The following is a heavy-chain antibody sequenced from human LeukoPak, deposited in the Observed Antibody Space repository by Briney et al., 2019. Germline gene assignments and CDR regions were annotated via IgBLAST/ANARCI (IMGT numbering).Heavy chain of an antibody. V-gene: IGHV3-23*01. J-gene: IGHJ4*02. CDR1: GFTFNSYA. CDR3: AKVSGGGKLIVVVITLFDY. Sequence: GGSLRLSCAASGFTFNSYAMSWVRQAPGKGLEWVSAISGSGGSTYYADSVKGRFTISRDNSKNTLYLQMNSLRAEDTAVYYCAKVSGGGKLIVVVITLFDYWGQGTLVTVSS. D-gene: IGHD3-22*01. CDR2: ISGSGGST.